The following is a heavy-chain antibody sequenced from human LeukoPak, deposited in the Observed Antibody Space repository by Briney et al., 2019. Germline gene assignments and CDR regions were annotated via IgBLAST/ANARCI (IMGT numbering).Heavy chain of an antibody. V-gene: IGHV3-11*01. J-gene: IGHJ6*02. CDR1: GFTLSDYY. CDR3: ARGLRDRYGMDV. Sequence: GGSLRLSCAASGFTLSDYYLTWIRQAPGKGLEWVSYITSRGSTIYHADSVKGRFTISRDNAKNSLYLQMNSLRAEDTAVYYCARGLRDRYGMDVWGQGTTVTVSS. CDR2: ITSRGSTI.